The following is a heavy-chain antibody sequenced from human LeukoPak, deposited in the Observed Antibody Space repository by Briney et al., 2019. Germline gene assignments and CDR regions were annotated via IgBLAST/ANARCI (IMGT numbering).Heavy chain of an antibody. CDR2: ISGSGDST. CDR1: GFTFSSYT. V-gene: IGHV3-23*01. D-gene: IGHD2-15*01. J-gene: IGHJ4*02. Sequence: PGGSLRLSCAASGFTFSSYTMSWVRQAPGKGLEWVSTISGSGDSTYYADSLKGRVTISRDNSKNTLYLQMNSLRADDTAVYYCAKGRSGVVVAALNYWGQGTPVTVFS. CDR3: AKGRSGVVVAALNY.